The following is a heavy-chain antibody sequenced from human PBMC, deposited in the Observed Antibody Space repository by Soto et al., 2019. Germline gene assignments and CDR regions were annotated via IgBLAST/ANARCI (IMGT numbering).Heavy chain of an antibody. Sequence: QVTLKESGPVLVKPTETLTLTCTVSGFSLSHARMGVSWIRQPPGKALEWLAHIFSNDEQSYSTSLKSRLTISKDTSKSQVVLTRTNMDPVETATYYCARIGYDFWSGYYYFDYWGQGTLVTFSS. J-gene: IGHJ4*02. CDR2: IFSNDEQ. V-gene: IGHV2-26*01. D-gene: IGHD3-3*01. CDR1: GFSLSHARMG. CDR3: ARIGYDFWSGYYYFDY.